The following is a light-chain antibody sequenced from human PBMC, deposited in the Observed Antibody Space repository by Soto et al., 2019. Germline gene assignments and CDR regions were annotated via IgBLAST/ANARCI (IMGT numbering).Light chain of an antibody. CDR3: QQLNGYPLT. CDR1: QGISSY. Sequence: DIQLTQSPSFMSASVGDRVTITCRASQGISSYLAWYQQKPGKAPNLLIYTASTLQSEVPSRFSDSGSGTEFALTISSLQPEDFATYYCQQLNGYPLTFGGGNKVEIK. J-gene: IGKJ4*02. V-gene: IGKV1-9*01. CDR2: TAS.